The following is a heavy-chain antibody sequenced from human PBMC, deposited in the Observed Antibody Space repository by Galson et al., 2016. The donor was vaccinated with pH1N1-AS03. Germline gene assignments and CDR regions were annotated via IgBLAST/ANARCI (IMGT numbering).Heavy chain of an antibody. D-gene: IGHD3-22*01. CDR1: GFSFSTYV. CDR2: ISYDGSNK. V-gene: IGHV3-30*18. J-gene: IGHJ6*02. CDR3: AKVREGGYYFNHYYALDV. Sequence: SLRLSYAASGFSFSTYVMHWVRQAPGKGLEWVAVISYDGSNKYHADSVQGRFTISRDNSKNTLYLQMHSLRPEDTAVYYCAKVREGGYYFNHYYALDVWGQGTTVTVSS.